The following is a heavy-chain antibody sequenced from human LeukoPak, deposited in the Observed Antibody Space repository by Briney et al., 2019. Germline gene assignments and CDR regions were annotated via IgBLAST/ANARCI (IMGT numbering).Heavy chain of an antibody. Sequence: ASETLSLTCAVYGGSFSGYYWSWIRQPPGKGLEWIGEINHSGSTNYNPSLKSRATISVDTSKNQFSLKLSSVTAADTAVYYCAREPTTYYYDSSGYFRGRGDAFDIWGQGTMVTVSS. J-gene: IGHJ3*02. CDR1: GGSFSGYY. D-gene: IGHD3-22*01. CDR3: AREPTTYYYDSSGYFRGRGDAFDI. CDR2: INHSGST. V-gene: IGHV4-34*01.